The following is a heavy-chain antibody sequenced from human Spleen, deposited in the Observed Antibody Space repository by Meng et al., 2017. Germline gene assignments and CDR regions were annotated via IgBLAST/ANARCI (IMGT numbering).Heavy chain of an antibody. J-gene: IGHJ4*02. CDR2: IYYSGST. V-gene: IGHV4-61*01. CDR3: ARLTGRYYFDY. Sequence: VPLEESGPGLVRPSETLSLPCTVSGGSVSSGSSYWSWIRQPPGKGLEWIGYIYYSGSTNYNPSLKSRVTISVDTSKNQFSLKLSSVTAADTAVYYCARLTGRYYFDYWGQGTLVTVSS. D-gene: IGHD1-26*01. CDR1: GGSVSSGSSY.